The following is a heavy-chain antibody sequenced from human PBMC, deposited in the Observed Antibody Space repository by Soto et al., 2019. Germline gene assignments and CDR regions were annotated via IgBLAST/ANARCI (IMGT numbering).Heavy chain of an antibody. Sequence: SETLSLTCTVSGGSISSSSYYWGWIRQPPGKGLEWIGSIYYSGSTYYNPSLKSRVTISVDTSKNQFSLKLSSVTAADTAVYYCARHARDTAMGPVRYWGQGTLVTVSS. J-gene: IGHJ4*02. CDR1: GGSISSSSYY. CDR2: IYYSGST. V-gene: IGHV4-39*01. D-gene: IGHD5-18*01. CDR3: ARHARDTAMGPVRY.